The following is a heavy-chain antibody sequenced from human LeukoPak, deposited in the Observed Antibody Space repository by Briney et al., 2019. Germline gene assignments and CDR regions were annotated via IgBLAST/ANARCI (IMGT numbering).Heavy chain of an antibody. CDR2: IRSKVNSYAT. Sequence: PGGSLRLSCAASGFTFSGSAMHWVRQASGKGLEWVGRIRSKVNSYATVYAASVKGRFTISRDDSKNTAYLQMNSLKTEDTAVYYCTTRKIVGPTLTDTSVFDYWGQGTLVTVSS. J-gene: IGHJ4*02. D-gene: IGHD1-26*01. V-gene: IGHV3-73*01. CDR3: TTRKIVGPTLTDTSVFDY. CDR1: GFTFSGSA.